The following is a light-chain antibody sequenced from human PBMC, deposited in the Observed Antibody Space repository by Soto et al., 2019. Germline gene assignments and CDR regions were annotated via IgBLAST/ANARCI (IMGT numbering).Light chain of an antibody. V-gene: IGLV2-14*01. CDR1: SY. CDR2: DVS. J-gene: IGLJ3*02. CDR3: SSYRSSGAVV. Sequence: QSVLTQLASVSGSPGQSITISCTGASYVSWYQQHPGKAPKLMIYDVSNRPSGVSNRFSGSKSGNTASLTISGLQAEDEAVYYCSSYRSSGAVVFGGGTKLTVL.